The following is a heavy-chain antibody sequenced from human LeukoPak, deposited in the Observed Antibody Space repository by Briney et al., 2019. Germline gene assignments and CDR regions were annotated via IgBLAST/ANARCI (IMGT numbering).Heavy chain of an antibody. CDR1: GFTFSDHF. J-gene: IGHJ4*02. CDR2: INSKGDNI. CDR3: ATSRVFDY. Sequence: GGSLRLSCVGSGFTFSDHFMGWIRQVPGKEPEWLSYINSKGDNILYRDSVKGRFTISRDNAENSLYLQMNSLKAEDTAVYYCATSRVFDYWGQGALVIVSS. V-gene: IGHV3-11*04.